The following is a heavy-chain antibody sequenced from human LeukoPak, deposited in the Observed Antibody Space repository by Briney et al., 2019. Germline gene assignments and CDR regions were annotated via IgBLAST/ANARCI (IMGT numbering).Heavy chain of an antibody. D-gene: IGHD3-9*01. J-gene: IGHJ3*02. CDR2: IYTSGST. CDR1: GGSISSGDYY. Sequence: SETLSLTCTVSGGSISSGDYYWSWIRQPAGKGLEWIGRIYTSGSTNYNPSLKSRVTMSVDTSKNQFSLKLSSVTAADTAVYYCARTTLLNFDWSPDAFDIWGQGTMVTVSS. V-gene: IGHV4-61*02. CDR3: ARTTLLNFDWSPDAFDI.